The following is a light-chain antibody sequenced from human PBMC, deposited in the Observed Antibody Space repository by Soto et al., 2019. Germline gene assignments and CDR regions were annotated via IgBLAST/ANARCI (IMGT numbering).Light chain of an antibody. V-gene: IGKV1-5*01. CDR1: QSISRW. CDR3: QQYNTYLS. Sequence: EIQISQSPSALSATVGNRVTISCRASQSISRWLAWYQQKPGKAPTLLIYHASSLESGVPSRFSGSGSGTEFTLTISSLQPDDVATYYCQQYNTYLSFGQGTK. J-gene: IGKJ1*01. CDR2: HAS.